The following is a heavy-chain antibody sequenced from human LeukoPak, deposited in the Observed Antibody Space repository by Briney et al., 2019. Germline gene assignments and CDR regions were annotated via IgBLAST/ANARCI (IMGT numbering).Heavy chain of an antibody. CDR1: GFTGSSKY. D-gene: IGHD3-22*01. J-gene: IGHJ4*02. Sequence: GGSLRLSCAASGFTGSSKYMSWVRQAPGKGLEWVSVIYSGGGSTYYADPVKGRFTISRDNSKNMLYLQMNSLRAEDTAVYYCARDSSISSSDYYPLGYWGQGTLVTVSS. CDR3: ARDSSISSSDYYPLGY. CDR2: IYSGGGST. V-gene: IGHV3-66*01.